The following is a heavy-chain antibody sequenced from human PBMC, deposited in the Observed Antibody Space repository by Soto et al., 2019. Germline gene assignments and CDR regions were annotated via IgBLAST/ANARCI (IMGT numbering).Heavy chain of an antibody. D-gene: IGHD6-19*01. Sequence: PGGSLRLSCAASGFTFSSYGMHWVRQAPGKGLEWVAVISYDGSNKYYADSVKGRFTISRDNSKNTLYLQMNSLRAEDTAVYYCAKDWGPYSSGWYVGYWGQGTLVTVSS. J-gene: IGHJ4*02. CDR1: GFTFSSYG. CDR3: AKDWGPYSSGWYVGY. V-gene: IGHV3-30*18. CDR2: ISYDGSNK.